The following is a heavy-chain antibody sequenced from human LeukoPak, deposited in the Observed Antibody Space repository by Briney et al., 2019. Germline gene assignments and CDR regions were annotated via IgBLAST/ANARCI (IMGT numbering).Heavy chain of an antibody. J-gene: IGHJ4*02. CDR3: ARGGTTKVTPMDF. V-gene: IGHV4-4*08. Sequence: PSETLSLTCTVSGGSISGCYWNWIRQPPGKGLEWVACIGGITNYSPSLKGRVTISVDTSKNQVSLTVTSVTAADTAMYYCARGGTTKVTPMDFWGRGTLVTVSS. CDR1: GGSISGCY. D-gene: IGHD4-17*01. CDR2: IGGIT.